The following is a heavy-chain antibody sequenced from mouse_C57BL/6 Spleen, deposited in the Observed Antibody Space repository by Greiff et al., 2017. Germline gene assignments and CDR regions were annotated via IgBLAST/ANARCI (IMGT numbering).Heavy chain of an antibody. Sequence: QVQLQQSGPGLVQPSQSLSITCTVSGFSLTSHGVHWVRQSPGKGLEWLGVIWCGGSTDYNAAFISRLSISKDNSKSQVFFKMNSLQADDTAIYYCARNLLLRSAMDYWGQGTSVTVSS. D-gene: IGHD1-1*01. CDR3: ARNLLLRSAMDY. CDR2: IWCGGST. V-gene: IGHV2-2*01. CDR1: GFSLTSHG. J-gene: IGHJ4*01.